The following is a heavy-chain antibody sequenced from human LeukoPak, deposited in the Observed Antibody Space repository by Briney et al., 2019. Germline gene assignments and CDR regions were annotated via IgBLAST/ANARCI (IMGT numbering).Heavy chain of an antibody. D-gene: IGHD3-22*01. V-gene: IGHV1-3*03. CDR2: INAVNGNT. J-gene: IGHJ4*02. CDR1: GYTFTNYA. CDR3: ARGLYDTSGYYYVDFDY. Sequence: ASVKVSCKASGYTFTNYAIHWVRQAPGQRLEWMGWINAVNGNTKYSQEFQGRVAITRDTSASIAYMELSGLRSEDMAVYYCARGLYDTSGYYYVDFDYWGQGTLVTVSS.